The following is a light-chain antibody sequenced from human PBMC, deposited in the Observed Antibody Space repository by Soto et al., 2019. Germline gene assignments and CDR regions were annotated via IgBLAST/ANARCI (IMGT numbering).Light chain of an antibody. CDR2: GAF. CDR3: QHYGSSPQWT. Sequence: EIVLTQSPGTLSLSPGERATLSCRASQSVSNNYLAWYQQKPGQTPRLLISGAFSRATGIPDRFSGSGSGTDFTLTISRLEPEDFAVYYCQHYGSSPQWTFGQGTKLEIK. V-gene: IGKV3-20*01. J-gene: IGKJ2*02. CDR1: QSVSNNY.